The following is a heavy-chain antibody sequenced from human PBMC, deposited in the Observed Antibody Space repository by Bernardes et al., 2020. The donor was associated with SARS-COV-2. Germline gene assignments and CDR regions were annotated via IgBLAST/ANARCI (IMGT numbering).Heavy chain of an antibody. CDR3: TGGPYADY. CDR2: IKSDGSEK. CDR1: GLTFSSYW. D-gene: IGHD2-2*01. Sequence: GGSLRLSCEDSGLTFSSYWMTWFRQAPGKGLEWLANIKSDGSEKYYVDSVKGRFTITRDNAKKSLYLKMNSLKAEDTAVYYCTGGPYADYWGQGTLVTVSS. J-gene: IGHJ4*02. V-gene: IGHV3-7*04.